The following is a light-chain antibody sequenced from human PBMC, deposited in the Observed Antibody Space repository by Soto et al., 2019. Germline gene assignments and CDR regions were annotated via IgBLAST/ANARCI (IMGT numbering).Light chain of an antibody. CDR3: QQYNDWPRT. CDR2: GAS. J-gene: IGKJ1*01. Sequence: IVMTQSPRTLSFALRGRSTLSVGASQSVGINVAWYQQKPGQAPRLLIYGASTRAAGSPDRFSASGSATEFTLTISSLQSEDFAVYYCQQYNDWPRTFGQGTKVDIK. CDR1: QSVGIN. V-gene: IGKV3-15*01.